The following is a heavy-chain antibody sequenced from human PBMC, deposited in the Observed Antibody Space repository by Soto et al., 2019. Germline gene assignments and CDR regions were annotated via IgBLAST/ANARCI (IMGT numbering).Heavy chain of an antibody. CDR2: ISWNSGSI. CDR1: GFTFDDYA. CDR3: AKVILPYYYDSSGYTWGFDY. D-gene: IGHD3-22*01. J-gene: IGHJ4*02. V-gene: IGHV3-9*01. Sequence: EVQLVESGGGLVRPGRSLRLSCAASGFTFDDYAMHWVRQAPGKGLEWVSGISWNSGSIGYADSVEGRFTISRDNSKNFLYLQMSSLRPEDTALYYCAKVILPYYYDSSGYTWGFDYWGQGTLVTVSS.